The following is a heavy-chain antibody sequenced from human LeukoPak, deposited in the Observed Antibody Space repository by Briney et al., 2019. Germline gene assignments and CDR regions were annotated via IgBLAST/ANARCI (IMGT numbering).Heavy chain of an antibody. Sequence: GGSLRLSCAASGFIFGTNWMSWVRQAPGKGLEWVSAINWNGGSTGYADSVKGRFTISRDNAKNSLYLQMNSLRAEDTAFYYCARGYCTNGVCSPSHFDYWGQGTLVTVSS. CDR1: GFIFGTNW. V-gene: IGHV3-20*04. CDR3: ARGYCTNGVCSPSHFDY. D-gene: IGHD2-8*01. J-gene: IGHJ4*02. CDR2: INWNGGST.